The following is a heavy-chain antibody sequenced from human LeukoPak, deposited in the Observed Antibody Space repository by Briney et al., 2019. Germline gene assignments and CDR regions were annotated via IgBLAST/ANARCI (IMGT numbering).Heavy chain of an antibody. CDR2: ISSSSSTI. CDR3: ATYRQVLLPFES. V-gene: IGHV3-48*01. D-gene: IGHD2-8*02. Sequence: GGSLRLSCAASGFTFSSYSMNWVRQAPGKGLEWVSYISSSSSTIYYADSVRGRFTISRDNSKSTLSLQMNSLRAEDTAIYYCATYRQVLLPFESWGQGTLVSVSS. J-gene: IGHJ4*02. CDR1: GFTFSSYS.